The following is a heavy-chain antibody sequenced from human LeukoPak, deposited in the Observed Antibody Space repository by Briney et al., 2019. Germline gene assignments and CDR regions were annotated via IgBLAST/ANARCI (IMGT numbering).Heavy chain of an antibody. CDR2: IYHSGST. CDR1: GGSISSGGYY. Sequence: SETLSLTCSVSGGSISSGGYYWSWIRQPPGKGLDWIGSIYHSGSTYYNPSLKSRVTISIDRSKNQFSLKLSSVTAADTAVYYCARHTFDSTSYYTGCDTWGQGTLVTVSS. CDR3: ARHTFDSTSYYTGCDT. V-gene: IGHV4-30-2*01. J-gene: IGHJ5*02. D-gene: IGHD4-11*01.